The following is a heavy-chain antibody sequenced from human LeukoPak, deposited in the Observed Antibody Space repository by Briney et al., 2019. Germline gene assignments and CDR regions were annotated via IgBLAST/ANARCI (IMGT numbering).Heavy chain of an antibody. CDR3: ARLASKYYDFWN. D-gene: IGHD3-3*01. J-gene: IGHJ4*02. Sequence: SETLPLTCAVYGGSFSGYYWSWIRQPPGKGLEWIGEINHSGSTNYNPSLKSRVTISVDTSKNQFSLKLSSVTAADTAVYYCARLASKYYDFWNWGQGTLVTVSS. CDR1: GGSFSGYY. CDR2: INHSGST. V-gene: IGHV4-34*01.